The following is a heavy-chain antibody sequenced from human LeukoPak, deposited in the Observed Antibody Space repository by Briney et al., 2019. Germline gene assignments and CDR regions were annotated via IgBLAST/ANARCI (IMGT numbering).Heavy chain of an antibody. CDR1: GGTFSSYA. J-gene: IGHJ3*02. Sequence: SVKVSCKASGGTFSSYAISWLRQAPGQGLEWMGGIIPIFGTANYAQKFQGRVTISADESTSTAYMGLSSLRSEDTAVYYCARRSSGDAFDIWGQGTMVTVSS. D-gene: IGHD3-22*01. CDR3: ARRSSGDAFDI. CDR2: IIPIFGTA. V-gene: IGHV1-69*01.